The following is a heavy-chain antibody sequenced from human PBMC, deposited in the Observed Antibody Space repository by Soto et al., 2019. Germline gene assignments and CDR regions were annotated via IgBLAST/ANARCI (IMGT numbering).Heavy chain of an antibody. Sequence: GGSLRLSCAASGFTFSSYGMHWVRQAPGKGLEWVAVIWYDGSNKYYADSGKGRFTISRDNSKNTLYLQMNSLRAEDTAVYYCARDKSNWCGDAFDIWGQGTMVTVSS. D-gene: IGHD2-8*02. CDR3: ARDKSNWCGDAFDI. CDR1: GFTFSSYG. J-gene: IGHJ3*02. V-gene: IGHV3-33*01. CDR2: IWYDGSNK.